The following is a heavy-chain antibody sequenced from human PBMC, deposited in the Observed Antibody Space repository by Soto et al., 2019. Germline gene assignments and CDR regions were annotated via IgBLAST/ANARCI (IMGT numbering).Heavy chain of an antibody. D-gene: IGHD3-10*01. V-gene: IGHV1-2*02. CDR2: INPNSGGT. CDR3: ARDIPPVRGVTPVAFDI. CDR1: GYTFTGYY. Sequence: ASVKVSCKASGYTFTGYYMHWVRQAPGQGLGWMGWINPNSGGTNYAQKFQGRVTMTRDTSISTAYMELSRLRSDDTAVYYCARDIPPVRGVTPVAFDIWGQGTMVTV. J-gene: IGHJ3*02.